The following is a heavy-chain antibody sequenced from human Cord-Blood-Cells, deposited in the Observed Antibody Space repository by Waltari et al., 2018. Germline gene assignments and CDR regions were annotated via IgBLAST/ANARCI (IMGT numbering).Heavy chain of an antibody. CDR2: TYDRSKSYN. V-gene: IGHV6-1*01. Sequence: QLKLQRSAPTLAPLMVTLPLTPAISRERLSSHTSPCMLLRQSPSRGLEWLGRTYDRSKSYNDYAVSVKSRRTITPDTAKNQCSLQLHSVTPEDTAVYDCAREAVACDYWGQGTLVSVSS. D-gene: IGHD6-19*01. J-gene: IGHJ4*02. CDR3: AREAVACDY. CDR1: RERLSSHTSP.